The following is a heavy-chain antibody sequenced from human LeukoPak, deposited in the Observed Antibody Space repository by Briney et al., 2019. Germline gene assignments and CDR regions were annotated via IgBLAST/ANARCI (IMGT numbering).Heavy chain of an antibody. CDR2: IIPIFGTA. V-gene: IGHV1-69*05. Sequence: SVKVSCKASGGTFSSYAISWVRQAPGQGLEWMGGIIPIFGTANYAQKFQGRVTITTDESTSTAYMELSSLRSEDTAVYYCAREYVGDIVVVVAGFDPWGQGTLVTVSS. J-gene: IGHJ5*02. CDR3: AREYVGDIVVVVAGFDP. CDR1: GGTFSSYA. D-gene: IGHD2-15*01.